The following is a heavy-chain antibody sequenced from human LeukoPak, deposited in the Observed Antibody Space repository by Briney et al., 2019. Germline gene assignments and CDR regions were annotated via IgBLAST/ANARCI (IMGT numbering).Heavy chain of an antibody. CDR2: ISSNGGST. Sequence: GGSLRLSCAASGFTFSSYAMHWVRQAPGKGLEYVSAISSNGGSTYYADSVKGRFTISRDNSKNTLYLQMSSLGAEDTAVYYCVEGGWRWDIPNFDYWGQGTLVTVS. CDR1: GFTFSSYA. D-gene: IGHD6-19*01. J-gene: IGHJ4*02. CDR3: VEGGWRWDIPNFDY. V-gene: IGHV3-64D*06.